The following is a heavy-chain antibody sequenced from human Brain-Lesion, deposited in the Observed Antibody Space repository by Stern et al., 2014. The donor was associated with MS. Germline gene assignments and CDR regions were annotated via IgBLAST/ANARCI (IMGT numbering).Heavy chain of an antibody. CDR2: IKPNTGGT. Sequence: QDQLAQSGAEVKKPGASVKVSCKTSGYIFTGYYIHWVRQAPGQGLEWMAWIKPNTGGTKYAQKFQGRVTMSRDTSISTAYVELSSLTSDDTAVYYCARDQRGITIFGVVTDYYYLGMDVWGQGTTVTVSS. D-gene: IGHD3-3*01. J-gene: IGHJ6*02. V-gene: IGHV1-2*02. CDR3: ARDQRGITIFGVVTDYYYLGMDV. CDR1: GYIFTGYY.